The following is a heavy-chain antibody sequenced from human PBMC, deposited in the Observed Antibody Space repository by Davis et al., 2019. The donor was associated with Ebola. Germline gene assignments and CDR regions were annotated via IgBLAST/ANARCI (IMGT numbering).Heavy chain of an antibody. CDR3: ARMGDDYNYYYYYMDV. V-gene: IGHV2-26*01. CDR1: GFSLSNARMG. D-gene: IGHD4-11*01. J-gene: IGHJ6*03. CDR2: IFSNDEK. Sequence: SGPTLVQLTETLTLTCTVSGFSLSNARMGVSWIRQPPGKALEWLAHIFSNDEKSYSTSLKSRLTISKDTSKSQVVLTMTNMDPVDTATYYCARMGDDYNYYYYYMDVWGKGTTVTVSS.